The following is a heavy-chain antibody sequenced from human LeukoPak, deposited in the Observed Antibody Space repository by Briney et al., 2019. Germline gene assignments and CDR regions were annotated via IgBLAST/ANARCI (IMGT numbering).Heavy chain of an antibody. V-gene: IGHV4-34*01. CDR3: ARGNGYYGSGSFYAYFDS. CDR2: INHSGST. CDR1: GGSSSVYS. Sequence: SETLSPTCAVYGGSSSVYSWGWIRQPPGEGLEWSGEINHSGSTNYNPSLTSRVTISVDTSNNQFSLTLSSVTAADTAVYYWARGNGYYGSGSFYAYFDSWGQGTLVTVSS. D-gene: IGHD3-10*01. J-gene: IGHJ4*02.